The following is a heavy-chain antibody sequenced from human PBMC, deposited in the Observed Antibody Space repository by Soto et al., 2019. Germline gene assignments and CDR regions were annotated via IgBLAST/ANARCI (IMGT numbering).Heavy chain of an antibody. CDR3: ARDLQSYSSGWYYFDY. J-gene: IGHJ4*02. CDR1: GGSISSYY. V-gene: IGHV4-4*07. CDR2: IYTSGST. Sequence: GTLSLTCTVSGGSISSYYWSWIRQPSGKGLEWIGRIYTSGSTNYNPSLKSRVTMSVDTSKNQFSLKLSSVTAADTAVYYCARDLQSYSSGWYYFDYWGQGTLVTV. D-gene: IGHD6-19*01.